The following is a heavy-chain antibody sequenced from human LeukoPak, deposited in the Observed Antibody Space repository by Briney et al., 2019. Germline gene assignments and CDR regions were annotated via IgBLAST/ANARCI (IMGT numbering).Heavy chain of an antibody. V-gene: IGHV3-9*01. J-gene: IGHJ4*02. CDR1: GFTFDDYA. CDR2: ISWNSGSI. D-gene: IGHD3-22*01. CDR3: ARDGLFHSQDY. Sequence: PGGSLRLSCAASGFTFDDYAMHWVRQAPGKGLEWVSGISWNSGSIGYADSVKGRFTISRDNAKNSLYLQMNSLRAEDTAVYYCARDGLFHSQDYWGQGTLVTVSS.